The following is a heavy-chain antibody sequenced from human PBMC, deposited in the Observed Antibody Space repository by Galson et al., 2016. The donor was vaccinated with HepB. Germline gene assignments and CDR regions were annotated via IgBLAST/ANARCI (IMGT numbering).Heavy chain of an antibody. CDR2: IVGSGGTT. Sequence: SLRLSCAASGFTFSSYVMSWVRQAPGQGLEWVSGIVGSGGTTYYAESVQGRFIVSRDNSKNILHLQMDSLRVEDTAIYYCASQQLGPSFDYWGQGILVTVSS. D-gene: IGHD6-6*01. CDR1: GFTFSSYV. J-gene: IGHJ4*02. CDR3: ASQQLGPSFDY. V-gene: IGHV3-23*01.